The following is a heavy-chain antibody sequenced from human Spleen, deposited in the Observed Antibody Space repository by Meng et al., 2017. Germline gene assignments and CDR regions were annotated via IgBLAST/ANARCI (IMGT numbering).Heavy chain of an antibody. J-gene: IGHJ6*02. CDR1: GYSFTSYW. D-gene: IGHD5-12*01. V-gene: IGHV5-51*01. CDR3: ARCDYSGYGRYRMDV. CDR2: IYPGDSET. Sequence: GGSLRLSCKGSGYSFTSYWIGWVRQMPGKGLEWMGIIYPGDSETRYSPSFQGQVTISADKSISTAYLQWSSLEASDTAMYYCARCDYSGYGRYRMDVWGRGTTVTVSS.